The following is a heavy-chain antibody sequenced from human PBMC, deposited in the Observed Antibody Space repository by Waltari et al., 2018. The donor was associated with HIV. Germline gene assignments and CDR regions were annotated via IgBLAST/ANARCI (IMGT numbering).Heavy chain of an antibody. J-gene: IGHJ4*02. CDR3: ARDPSLTTAYDY. CDR2: FNPNSGGT. V-gene: IGHV1-2*02. D-gene: IGHD4-17*01. Sequence: QVQLVQSGAEVTKPGDSVKVSCKASGYTFTGYYMHWVRQAPGQGLEWMGWFNPNSGGTNYAQKLQGRVTITRDTSISTAYMELTRLRSDDTAVYYCARDPSLTTAYDYWGQGTLVTVSS. CDR1: GYTFTGYY.